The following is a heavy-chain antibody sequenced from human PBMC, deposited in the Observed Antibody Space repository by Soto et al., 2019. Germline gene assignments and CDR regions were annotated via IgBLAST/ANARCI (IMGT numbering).Heavy chain of an antibody. V-gene: IGHV3-74*01. Sequence: GGSLRLSCAASGFTFSSYWMHWVRQAPGKGLVWVSRINSDGSSTSYADSVKGRFTISRGNAKNTLYLQMNSLRAEDTAVYYCARGGYSYALGYYYYYMDVWGKGTTVTVSS. D-gene: IGHD5-18*01. CDR3: ARGGYSYALGYYYYYMDV. CDR2: INSDGSST. J-gene: IGHJ6*03. CDR1: GFTFSSYW.